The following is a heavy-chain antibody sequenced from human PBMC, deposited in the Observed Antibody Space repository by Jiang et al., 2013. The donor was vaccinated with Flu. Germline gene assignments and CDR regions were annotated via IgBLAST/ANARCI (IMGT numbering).Heavy chain of an antibody. CDR1: GYTFSNYD. CDR3: ASSVGSWYGA. D-gene: IGHD6-13*01. V-gene: IGHV1-18*01. J-gene: IGHJ5*01. CDR2: INADNGNT. Sequence: SGAEVKKPGASVKVSCKASGYTFSNYDIIWVRQAPGQGFEWMGWINADNGNTDCAQKFQGRVTMTTDTSTSTAYMDVRSLRSDDTAVYYCASSVGSWYGAWGQGTLVTVSS.